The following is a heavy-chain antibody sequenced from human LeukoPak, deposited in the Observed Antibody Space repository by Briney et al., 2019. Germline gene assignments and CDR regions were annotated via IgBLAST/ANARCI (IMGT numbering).Heavy chain of an antibody. J-gene: IGHJ3*02. V-gene: IGHV3-30*18. CDR2: ISYDGSNK. Sequence: HTGGSLRLSCAASGFTFSSYGMHWVRQAPGKGLEWVAVISYDGSNKYYADSVEGRFTISRDNSKNTLYLQMNSLRAEDTAVYYCAKGSQGWLQRWDAFDIWGQGTMVTVSS. D-gene: IGHD5-24*01. CDR3: AKGSQGWLQRWDAFDI. CDR1: GFTFSSYG.